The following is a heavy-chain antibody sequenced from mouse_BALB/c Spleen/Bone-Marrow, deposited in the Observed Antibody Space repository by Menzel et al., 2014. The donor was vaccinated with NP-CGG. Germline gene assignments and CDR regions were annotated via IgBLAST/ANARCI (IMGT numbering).Heavy chain of an antibody. V-gene: IGHV3-2*02. CDR2: ISYSGSI. CDR3: ARMRITTAHFDY. CDR1: GYSITSYYA. D-gene: IGHD1-2*01. J-gene: IGHJ2*01. Sequence: EVQLQESGPGLVKPSQSLSLTCTVTGYSITSYYAWNWIRQFPGNKLEWMGYISYSGSISYNPSLKSRISITRDTSKNQFFLQLNSVTTEDTATYYCARMRITTAHFDYWGQGTTLTVSS.